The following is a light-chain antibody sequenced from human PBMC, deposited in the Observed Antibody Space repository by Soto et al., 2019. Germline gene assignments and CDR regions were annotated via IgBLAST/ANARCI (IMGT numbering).Light chain of an antibody. CDR3: SSYTSSSTLV. CDR2: EVS. V-gene: IGLV2-14*01. Sequence: QSALTKPASVSGSPVQSITISCTGTSSDVGGYNYVSWYQQHPGKAPKLMIYEVSNRPSGVSNRFSGSKSGNTASLTISGLQAEDEADYYCSSYTSSSTLVFGTGTKLTVL. J-gene: IGLJ1*01. CDR1: SSDVGGYNY.